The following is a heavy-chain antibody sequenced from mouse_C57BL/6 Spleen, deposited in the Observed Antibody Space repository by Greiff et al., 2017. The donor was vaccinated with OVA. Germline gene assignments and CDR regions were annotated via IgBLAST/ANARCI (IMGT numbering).Heavy chain of an antibody. V-gene: IGHV1-72*01. CDR1: GYTFTSYW. CDR2: IDSNSGGT. D-gene: IGHD2-1*01. Sequence: QVQLQQPGAELVKPGASVKLSCTASGYTFTSYWMHWVKQRPGRGLEWIGRIDSNSGGTKYNEKFKSKATLTVDKPSSTAYMQLSSLTSEDSAVYYCARLYPPYYAMDYWGQGTSVTVSS. CDR3: ARLYPPYYAMDY. J-gene: IGHJ4*01.